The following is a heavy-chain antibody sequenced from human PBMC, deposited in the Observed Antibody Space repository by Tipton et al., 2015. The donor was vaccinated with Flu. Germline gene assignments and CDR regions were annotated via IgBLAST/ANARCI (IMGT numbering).Heavy chain of an antibody. D-gene: IGHD3-22*01. CDR1: GGSISSGGYY. J-gene: IGHJ4*02. Sequence: TLSLTCTVSGGSISSGGYYWSWIRQHPGKGLEWIGYIYYSGSTYYNPSLKSRVTISVDTSKNQFSLKLSSVTAADTAVYYCARGTVYYDSSGYFRSYYFDYWGQGTLVTVSS. V-gene: IGHV4-31*03. CDR3: ARGTVYYDSSGYFRSYYFDY. CDR2: IYYSGST.